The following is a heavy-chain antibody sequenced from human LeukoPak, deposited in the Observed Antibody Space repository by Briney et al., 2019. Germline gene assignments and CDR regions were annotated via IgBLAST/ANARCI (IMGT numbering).Heavy chain of an antibody. J-gene: IGHJ5*02. D-gene: IGHD3-22*01. CDR2: IYTSGST. Sequence: PSETLSLTCTVSGGSISGYYWSWIRQPAGKGLEWIGRIYTSGSTNYNPSLKSRVTMSLDTSKNQFSLKLSSVTAADTAVYYCATRYYYDSSGYYYAWGQGTLVTVSS. CDR3: ATRYYYDSSGYYYA. V-gene: IGHV4-4*07. CDR1: GGSISGYY.